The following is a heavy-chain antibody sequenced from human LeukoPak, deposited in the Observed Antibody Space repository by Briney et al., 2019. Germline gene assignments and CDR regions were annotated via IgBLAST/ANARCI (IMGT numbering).Heavy chain of an antibody. J-gene: IGHJ2*01. D-gene: IGHD2-21*01. V-gene: IGHV4-59*08. CDR2: IYYSGST. Sequence: SETLSLTCTVSGGSISSYYWSWIRQPPGKGLEWIGYIYYSGSTNYNPSLKSRVTISVDTSKNQFSLKLSSVTAADTAVYYCARLIDRGDRRSLWYFDLWGRGTLVTVSS. CDR3: ARLIDRGDRRSLWYFDL. CDR1: GGSISSYY.